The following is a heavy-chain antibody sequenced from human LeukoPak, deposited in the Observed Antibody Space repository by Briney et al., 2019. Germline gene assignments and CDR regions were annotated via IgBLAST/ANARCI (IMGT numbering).Heavy chain of an antibody. CDR3: ARGLSYCGGDCYIDY. CDR2: INPSGGST. CDR1: GYTFTSYY. D-gene: IGHD2-21*01. V-gene: IGHV1-46*03. J-gene: IGHJ4*02. Sequence: ASVKVSRKASGYTFTSYYMHWVRQAPGQGLEWMGIINPSGGSTGYAQKFQGRVTMTRDTSTSTVYKELSSLRSEDTAVYYCARGLSYCGGDCYIDYWGQGTLVTVSS.